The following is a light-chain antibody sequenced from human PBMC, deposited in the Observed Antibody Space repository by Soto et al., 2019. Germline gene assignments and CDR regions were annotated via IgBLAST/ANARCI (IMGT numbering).Light chain of an antibody. CDR2: WAS. J-gene: IGKJ3*01. CDR1: QSVLYSSNNKNY. Sequence: DIVMTQSPGSPAVSLGERATINCKSSQSVLYSSNNKNYLAWYQQKPGQPPKLLIYWASTRESGVPDRFSGSGSGTDFTPNISSLQAEDVAVSYCHQYYSALSFGPGTKVDIK. CDR3: HQYYSALS. V-gene: IGKV4-1*01.